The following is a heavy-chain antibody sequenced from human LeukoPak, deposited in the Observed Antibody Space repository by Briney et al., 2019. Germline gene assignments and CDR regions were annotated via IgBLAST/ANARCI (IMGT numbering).Heavy chain of an antibody. V-gene: IGHV3-53*01. D-gene: IGHD3-9*01. Sequence: PGGSLRLSCAASGITVSSNYMSWVRQAPGKGLEWVSFIYSGGLTYYPASVKGRFTISRDNSKNTLYLQMNSLRAEDTAVYYCAKGRKDFDTNLGPFDSWGQGILVTVSS. CDR1: GITVSSNY. CDR2: IYSGGLT. CDR3: AKGRKDFDTNLGPFDS. J-gene: IGHJ4*02.